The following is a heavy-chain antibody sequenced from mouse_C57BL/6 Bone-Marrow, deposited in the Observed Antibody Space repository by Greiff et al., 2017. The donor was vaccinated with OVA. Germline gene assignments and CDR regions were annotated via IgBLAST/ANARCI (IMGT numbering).Heavy chain of an antibody. CDR1: GFTFSSYA. CDR2: ISSGGDYI. J-gene: IGHJ2*01. D-gene: IGHD1-1*01. V-gene: IGHV5-9-1*02. CDR3: TRYYGRDYFDY. Sequence: EVKLMESGEGLVKPGGSLKLSCAASGFTFSSYAMSWVRQTPETRLEWVAYISSGGDYIYYADTVKGRFTISRDNARNTLYLQMSSLKSEDTAMYYCTRYYGRDYFDYWGQGTTLTVSS.